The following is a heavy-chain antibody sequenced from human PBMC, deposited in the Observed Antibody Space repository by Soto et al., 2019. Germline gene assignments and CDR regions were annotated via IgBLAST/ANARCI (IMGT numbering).Heavy chain of an antibody. V-gene: IGHV4-39*01. CDR2: IYCGST. J-gene: IGHJ4*02. CDR1: RGSVSSISYY. CDR3: ARNAVHSSGFTDY. Sequence: SETLSLTCTVSRGSVSSISYYWGWIRQPPGKGLEWIGSIYCGSTYYNPSLKSRVTISVDTSKNQFSLKLSSVTAADTAVYYCARNAVHSSGFTDYWGQGTLVTVSS. D-gene: IGHD6-19*01.